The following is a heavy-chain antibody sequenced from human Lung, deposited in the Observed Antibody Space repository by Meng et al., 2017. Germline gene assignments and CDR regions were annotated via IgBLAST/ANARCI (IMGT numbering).Heavy chain of an antibody. V-gene: IGHV1-2*06. Sequence: VQLVHSGAEVKTPGASVNVSCKPAGYNFPDYYIHWVRRAPGQGLEWMGRINPKSGDTHYAQKFQARVTMTGDTSISTAYMELSGLRSDDTAMYYCARDEDISAAGKLFGDYWGQGTLVTVSS. CDR2: INPKSGDT. D-gene: IGHD6-25*01. CDR3: ARDEDISAAGKLFGDY. CDR1: GYNFPDYY. J-gene: IGHJ4*02.